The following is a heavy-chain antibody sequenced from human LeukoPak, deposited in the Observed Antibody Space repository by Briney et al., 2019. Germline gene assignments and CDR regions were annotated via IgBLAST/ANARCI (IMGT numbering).Heavy chain of an antibody. Sequence: PSETLSLTCAVSGGSISSGNWWSWVRQPPGKGLEWIGEIYHSGSTNYNPSLKSRVTISVDKSKNQFSLKLSSVTAADTAVYYCARDLGVRGKIDYWGQGTLVTVSS. J-gene: IGHJ4*02. CDR2: IYHSGST. CDR1: GGSISSGNW. V-gene: IGHV4-4*02. D-gene: IGHD3-10*01. CDR3: ARDLGVRGKIDY.